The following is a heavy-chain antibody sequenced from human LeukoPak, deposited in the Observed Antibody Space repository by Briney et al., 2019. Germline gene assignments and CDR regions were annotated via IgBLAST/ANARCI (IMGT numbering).Heavy chain of an antibody. J-gene: IGHJ4*02. CDR3: ARAGESSSLYFDY. Sequence: GSLRLSCAASGFTFSSYVMSWIRQPPGKGLEWIGEINHSGSTNYNPSLKSRVTISVDTSKNQFSLKLSSVTAADTAVYYCARAGESSSLYFDYWGQGTLVTVSS. V-gene: IGHV4-34*01. CDR1: GFTFSSYV. D-gene: IGHD6-6*01. CDR2: INHSGST.